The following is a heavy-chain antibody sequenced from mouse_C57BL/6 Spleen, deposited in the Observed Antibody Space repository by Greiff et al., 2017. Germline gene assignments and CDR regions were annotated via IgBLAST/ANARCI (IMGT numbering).Heavy chain of an antibody. CDR1: GFNIKNTY. CDR2: IDPANGNT. CDR3: ARGPSITTVVATDYAMDY. J-gene: IGHJ4*01. D-gene: IGHD1-1*01. V-gene: IGHV14-3*01. Sequence: VQLQQSVAELVRPGASVKLSCTASGFNIKNTYMHWVKQRPEQGLEWIGRIDPANGNTKYAPKFQGKATITADTSSNTAYLQLSSLTSEDTAIYYCARGPSITTVVATDYAMDYWGQGTSVTVSS.